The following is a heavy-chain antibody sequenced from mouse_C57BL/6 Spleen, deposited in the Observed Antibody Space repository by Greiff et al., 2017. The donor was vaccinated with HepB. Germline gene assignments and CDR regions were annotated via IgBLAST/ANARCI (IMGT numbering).Heavy chain of an antibody. V-gene: IGHV1-76*01. CDR3: ARWGGSSLHDY. Sequence: QVQLKQSGAELVRPGASVKLSCKASGYTFTDYYINWVKQRPGQGLEWIARIYPGSGNTYYNEKFKGKATLTAEKSSSTAYMQLSSLTSEDSAVYFCARWGGSSLHDYWGQGTTLTVSS. D-gene: IGHD1-1*01. J-gene: IGHJ2*01. CDR2: IYPGSGNT. CDR1: GYTFTDYY.